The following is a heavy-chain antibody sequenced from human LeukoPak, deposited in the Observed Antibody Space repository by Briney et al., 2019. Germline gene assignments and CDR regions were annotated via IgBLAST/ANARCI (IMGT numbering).Heavy chain of an antibody. CDR3: ARDGAY. CDR2: IYYSGST. D-gene: IGHD4/OR15-4a*01. J-gene: IGHJ4*02. V-gene: IGHV4-39*07. CDR1: GGSISSSSYH. Sequence: SETLSLTCTVSGGSISSSSYHWGWIRQAPGKGREGIGSIYYSGSTYYNPSLKSPVTISVDTSQNQLSLKLSSVTAAATAVYYCARDGAYWGQGTLVTVSS.